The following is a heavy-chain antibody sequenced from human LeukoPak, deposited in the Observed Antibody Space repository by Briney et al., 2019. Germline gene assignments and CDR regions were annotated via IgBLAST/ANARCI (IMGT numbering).Heavy chain of an antibody. CDR3: ARDDRLWGGNPNMDV. D-gene: IGHD4-23*01. Sequence: SVKVSCKASGGTFSSYAISWVRQAPGQGLEWMGRIIPIFGPANYPQNFQGRVTISTDKSTTTVYMELSSLGFDDTAVYYCARDDRLWGGNPNMDVWGKGTTVTVS. V-gene: IGHV1-69*05. CDR2: IIPIFGPA. CDR1: GGTFSSYA. J-gene: IGHJ6*03.